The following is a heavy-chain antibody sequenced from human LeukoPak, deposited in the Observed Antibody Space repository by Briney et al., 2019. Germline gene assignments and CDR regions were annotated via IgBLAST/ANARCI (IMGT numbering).Heavy chain of an antibody. D-gene: IGHD1-26*01. CDR3: AAGEWELLGVSAFDI. CDR1: GYSFTTYW. CDR2: IYPADSAA. J-gene: IGHJ3*02. V-gene: IGHV5-51*01. Sequence: GESLKISCKASGYSFTTYWIGWVRQMPGKGLEWMGIIYPADSAAKYSPSFQGQVTISADKSISTAYLQWSSLKASDTAMYYCAAGEWELLGVSAFDIWGQGTMVTVSS.